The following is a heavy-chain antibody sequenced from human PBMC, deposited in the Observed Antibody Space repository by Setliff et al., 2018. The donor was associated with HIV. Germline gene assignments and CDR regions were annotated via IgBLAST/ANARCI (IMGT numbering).Heavy chain of an antibody. V-gene: IGHV3-48*01. CDR2: ISSDGSVI. J-gene: IGHJ4*02. Sequence: GGSLRLSCAASGFTFSFYSMNWVRLAPGKGLEWVADISSDGSVINYAESVKGRFTISRDNGKNSVYLQMNSLRAEDTAIYYCPRDGSRQRPSGMADWGQGTKVTVSS. D-gene: IGHD2-15*01. CDR3: PRDGSRQRPSGMAD. CDR1: GFTFSFYS.